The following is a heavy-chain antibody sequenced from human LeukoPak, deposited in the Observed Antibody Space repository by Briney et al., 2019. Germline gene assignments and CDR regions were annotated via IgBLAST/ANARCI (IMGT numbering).Heavy chain of an antibody. D-gene: IGHD3-9*01. CDR1: GFIFSNYA. CDR2: ISGRSDNT. CDR3: AKWGDYDVLTGYYVSDF. J-gene: IGHJ4*02. V-gene: IGHV3-23*01. Sequence: GGSLRLSCAASGFIFSNYAMYWVRQAPGKGLEWVSSISGRSDNTYYADSVKGRFTLSRDSSKNTLYLQMNSLRADDTAVYYCAKWGDYDVLTGYYVSDFWGQGTLVTVSS.